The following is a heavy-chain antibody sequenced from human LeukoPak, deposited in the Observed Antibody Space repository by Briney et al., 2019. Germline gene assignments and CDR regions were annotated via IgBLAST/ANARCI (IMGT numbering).Heavy chain of an antibody. Sequence: SETLSLTCTVSGGSISSHYWSWIRQPPGKGLEWIGYIYYSGSTNYNPSLKSRVTISVDTSKNQFSLKLSSVTAADTAVYYCARERITMVRGVRNWFDPWGQGTLVTVPS. V-gene: IGHV4-59*11. J-gene: IGHJ5*02. D-gene: IGHD3-10*01. CDR3: ARERITMVRGVRNWFDP. CDR2: IYYSGST. CDR1: GGSISSHY.